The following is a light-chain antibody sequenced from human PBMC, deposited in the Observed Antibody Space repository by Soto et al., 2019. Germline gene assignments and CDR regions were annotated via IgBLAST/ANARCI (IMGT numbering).Light chain of an antibody. CDR1: QSVGSR. Sequence: EIVMTQSPATLSVSPGERATLSCRASQSVGSRLAWYQQKPGQAPRLLIHGASTRATSIPARFSGSGSGTEFTLTIRSLQSEDFAVYYCQQYNDRPLTFGGGAKVEI. V-gene: IGKV3-15*01. J-gene: IGKJ4*01. CDR3: QQYNDRPLT. CDR2: GAS.